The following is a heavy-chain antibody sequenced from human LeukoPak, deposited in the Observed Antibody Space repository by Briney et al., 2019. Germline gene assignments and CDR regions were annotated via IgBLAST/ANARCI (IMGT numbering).Heavy chain of an antibody. V-gene: IGHV3-48*02. D-gene: IGHD6-6*01. Sequence: GGSLRLSCAASGFTLSTYTMNWVRRAPGKGLQWFSYISSSSSTIYYADSVKGRFTISRDNAKNSLYLQMNSLRDEDTAVYYCAREYSSSSGRAFDIWGQGTMVTVSS. CDR2: ISSSSSTI. CDR3: AREYSSSSGRAFDI. J-gene: IGHJ3*02. CDR1: GFTLSTYT.